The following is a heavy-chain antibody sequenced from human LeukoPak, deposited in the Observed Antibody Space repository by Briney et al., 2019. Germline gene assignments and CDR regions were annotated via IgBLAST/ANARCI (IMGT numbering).Heavy chain of an antibody. CDR3: ARFSAIAAAGHIDY. D-gene: IGHD6-13*01. CDR1: GYTFTRNV. CDR2: INVGNGDT. Sequence: ASVKVSCKASGYTFTRNVIHWVRRAPGQSLEWMGWINVGNGDTKYSQKFQGRVTIARDTSASTAYMELSSLRSEDTAVYYCARFSAIAAAGHIDYWGQGTLVTVSS. J-gene: IGHJ4*02. V-gene: IGHV1-3*01.